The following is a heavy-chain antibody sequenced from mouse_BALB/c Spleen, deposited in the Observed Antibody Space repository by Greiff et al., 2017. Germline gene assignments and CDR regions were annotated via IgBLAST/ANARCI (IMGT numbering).Heavy chain of an antibody. V-gene: IGHV6-6*02. CDR2: IRLKSNNYAT. CDR3: TRDYDGGFAY. Sequence: EVKLVESGGGLVQPGGSMKLSCVASGFTFSNYWMNWVRQSPEKGLEWVAEIRLKSNNYATHYAESVKGRFTISRDDSKSSVYLQMNNLRAEDTGIYYCTRDYDGGFAYWGQGTLVTVSA. D-gene: IGHD2-4*01. J-gene: IGHJ3*01. CDR1: GFTFSNYW.